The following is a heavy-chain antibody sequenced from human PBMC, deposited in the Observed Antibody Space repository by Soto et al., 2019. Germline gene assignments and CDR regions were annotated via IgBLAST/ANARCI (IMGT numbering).Heavy chain of an antibody. J-gene: IGHJ4*01. D-gene: IGHD2-8*01. CDR3: ARVRMGYYFDY. V-gene: IGHV3-48*01. CDR2: ISPSSNTI. CDR1: GFTFSNAW. Sequence: PGGSLRLSCAASGFTFSNAWMSWVRQAPGKGLEWVSFISPSSNTIRYAESVKGRFTISRDNAKNSLYLQMNSLRAEDTAVYYCARVRMGYYFDYWGPGTLVTVSS.